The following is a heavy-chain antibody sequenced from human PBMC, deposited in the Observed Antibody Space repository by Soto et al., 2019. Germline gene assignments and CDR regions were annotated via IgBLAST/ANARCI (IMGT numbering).Heavy chain of an antibody. CDR3: ERDGLGELHLDY. Sequence: EVQLVESGGGLVQPGGSLRLSCVASGFTLGSHWMHWVRQAPGKGLVWVSCINSDGRTTVYADSVKGRFTISRDNAKNTLYLQMNSLREEYTAVYYCERDGLGELHLDYWGQGSLVSVSS. CDR1: GFTLGSHW. V-gene: IGHV3-74*01. J-gene: IGHJ4*02. D-gene: IGHD3-10*01. CDR2: INSDGRTT.